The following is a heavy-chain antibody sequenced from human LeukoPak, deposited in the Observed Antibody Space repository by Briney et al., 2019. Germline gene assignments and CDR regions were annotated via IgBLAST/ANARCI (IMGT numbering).Heavy chain of an antibody. D-gene: IGHD5-18*01. V-gene: IGHV3-11*06. CDR2: ISSSSSYT. CDR1: GFTFSDYY. CDR3: ARVYGDTAMALYFDY. Sequence: PGGSLRLSCAASGFTFSDYYMSWIRQAPGKGLEWVSYISSSSSYTNYADSVKGRFTISRDNAKNSLYLQMNSLRAEDTAVYYCARVYGDTAMALYFDYWGQGTLVTVSS. J-gene: IGHJ4*02.